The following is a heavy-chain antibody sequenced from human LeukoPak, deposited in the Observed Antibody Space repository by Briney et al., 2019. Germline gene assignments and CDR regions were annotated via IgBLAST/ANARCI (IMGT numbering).Heavy chain of an antibody. V-gene: IGHV5-51*01. Sequence: GESLKISCKGSGYSFTSYWIGWVRQMPGKGLEWMGIIYSGDSDTRYSPSFQGQVTISADKSISTAYLQWSSLKASDTAMYYCARLLGTYYYGSGSYPLYGMDVWGQGTTVTVSS. D-gene: IGHD3-10*01. CDR1: GYSFTSYW. CDR3: ARLLGTYYYGSGSYPLYGMDV. CDR2: IYSGDSDT. J-gene: IGHJ6*02.